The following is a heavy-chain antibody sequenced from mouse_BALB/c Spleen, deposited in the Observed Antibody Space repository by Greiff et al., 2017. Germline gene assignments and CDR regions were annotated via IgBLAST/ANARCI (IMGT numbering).Heavy chain of an antibody. CDR2: IWSGGST. D-gene: IGHD2-4*01. CDR3: AFSTMITTAWFAY. CDR1: GFSLTSYG. Sequence: VQLQQSGPGLVQPSQSLSITCTVSGFSLTSYGVHWVRQSPGKGLEWLGVIWSGGSTDYNAAFISRLSISKDNSKSQVFFKMNSLQANDTAIYYCAFSTMITTAWFAYWGQGTLVTVSA. J-gene: IGHJ3*01. V-gene: IGHV2-2*02.